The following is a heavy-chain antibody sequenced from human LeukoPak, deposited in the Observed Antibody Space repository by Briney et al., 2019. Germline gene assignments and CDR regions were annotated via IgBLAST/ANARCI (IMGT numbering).Heavy chain of an antibody. CDR3: ARVGKYYYDSSGYIGY. CDR2: IKQDGSEK. D-gene: IGHD3-22*01. V-gene: IGHV3-7*01. Sequence: GGSLRLSCAASGFTFSSYWMSWVRQAPGKGLEWVANIKQDGSEKYYVDSVKGRFTISRDNAKNSLYLQMNSLRAEDTAVYYCARVGKYYYDSSGYIGYWGQGTLVTVSS. CDR1: GFTFSSYW. J-gene: IGHJ4*02.